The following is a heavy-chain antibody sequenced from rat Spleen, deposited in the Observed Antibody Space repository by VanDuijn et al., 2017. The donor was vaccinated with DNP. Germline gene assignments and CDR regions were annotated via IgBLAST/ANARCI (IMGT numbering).Heavy chain of an antibody. Sequence: EVQLLQSGGGLVQPGRSLKVSCAASGFTFSDYYMAWVRQAPKKGLEWVASISYEGNKIYYGDSVKGRFTISRDNAENILYLQMNSLRSEDTATYYCARRGYNNAWYFDFWGPGTMVIVSS. CDR2: ISYEGNKI. J-gene: IGHJ1*01. CDR3: ARRGYNNAWYFDF. D-gene: IGHD1-10*01. CDR1: GFTFSDYY. V-gene: IGHV5-22*01.